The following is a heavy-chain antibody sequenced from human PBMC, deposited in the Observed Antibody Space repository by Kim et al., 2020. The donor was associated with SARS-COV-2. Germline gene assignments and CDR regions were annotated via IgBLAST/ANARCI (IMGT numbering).Heavy chain of an antibody. V-gene: IGHV7-4-1*02. J-gene: IGHJ4*02. CDR3: ARSKRFYDSSGAKNLRIDY. CDR1: GYNFTNYA. Sequence: ASVKVSCKFSGYNFTNYAMNWVRQAPGQGLEWMGWINTNTGNPTFAQGFTGRFVFSLDTSVSTTYLQISGLKAEDTAVYYCARSKRFYDSSGAKNLRIDYWGQGTPVTASS. D-gene: IGHD3-22*01. CDR2: INTNTGNP.